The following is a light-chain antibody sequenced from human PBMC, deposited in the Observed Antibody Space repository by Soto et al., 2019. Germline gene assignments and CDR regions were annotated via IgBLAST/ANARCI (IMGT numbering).Light chain of an antibody. CDR1: YSDVGSYNL. CDR2: EVN. V-gene: IGLV2-23*02. J-gene: IGLJ3*02. CDR3: CSYATSSTFV. Sequence: QSALTQPASVSGSPGQSITISCTGTYSDVGSYNLVSWYQQHPGKAPKLMIYEVNKRPSGISNRFSGSKSGNTASLTISGLQAEDEADYYCCSYATSSTFVFGGGTKVTVL.